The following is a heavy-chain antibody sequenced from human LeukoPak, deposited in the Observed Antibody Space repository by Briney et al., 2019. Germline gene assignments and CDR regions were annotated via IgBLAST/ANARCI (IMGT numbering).Heavy chain of an antibody. CDR1: GYTFNSYG. J-gene: IGHJ5*02. CDR3: ARGQHSESYFADWFDP. Sequence: ASVKVSCKSSGYTFNSYGITWVRQAPGQGLEWMGWIHTYNGNTNYAQKLQGRVTMTTDTSTSTAYMELRSLRSDDTAVYYCARGQHSESYFADWFDPWGQGTLVTVSS. CDR2: IHTYNGNT. D-gene: IGHD1-26*01. V-gene: IGHV1-18*01.